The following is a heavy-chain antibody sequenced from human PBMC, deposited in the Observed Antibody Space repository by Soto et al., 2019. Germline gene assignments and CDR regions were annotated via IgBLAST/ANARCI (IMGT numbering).Heavy chain of an antibody. CDR1: GYSFTNFW. Sequence: RGSLKISCKGSGYSFTNFWIGWVRQMPGKGLEWVGIIYPADSDTRYSPSFQGQVTISADKSISTAYLQWSSLKASDTAMYYCASSFREACISSSCYAYYGMDVWGQGTTVTVSS. D-gene: IGHD2-2*01. V-gene: IGHV5-51*01. CDR3: ASSFREACISSSCYAYYGMDV. CDR2: IYPADSDT. J-gene: IGHJ6*02.